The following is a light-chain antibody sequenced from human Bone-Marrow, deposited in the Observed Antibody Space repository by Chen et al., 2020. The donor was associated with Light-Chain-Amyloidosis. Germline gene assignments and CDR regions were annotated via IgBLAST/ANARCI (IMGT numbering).Light chain of an antibody. V-gene: IGLV3-21*02. J-gene: IGLJ3*02. CDR1: NIGSTS. Sequence: SYVLTQPSSVSVAPGQTATIACGGNNIGSTSMHWYQQTPGQAPLLVVYDDSDRPSGIPDRLSGSNSGNTATLTISRVEAEDEADYYCQVWDRSSDRPVFSGGTKLTVL. CDR2: DDS. CDR3: QVWDRSSDRPV.